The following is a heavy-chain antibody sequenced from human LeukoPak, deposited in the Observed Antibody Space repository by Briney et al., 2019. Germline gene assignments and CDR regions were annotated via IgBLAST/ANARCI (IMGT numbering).Heavy chain of an antibody. J-gene: IGHJ4*02. V-gene: IGHV3-30*03. D-gene: IGHD3-22*01. Sequence: GRSLGLSCEASGFTFRNYDMHWVRQAPGKGLEWVAVISRDGTNKYYADSVKGRFTISRENSKNTVYLQMNSQSAEDTAVYYCARDQTAGYSDYWGQGTLVTVSS. CDR3: ARDQTAGYSDY. CDR2: ISRDGTNK. CDR1: GFTFRNYD.